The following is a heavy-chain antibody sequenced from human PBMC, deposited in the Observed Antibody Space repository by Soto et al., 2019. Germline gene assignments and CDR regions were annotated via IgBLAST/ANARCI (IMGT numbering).Heavy chain of an antibody. V-gene: IGHV4-59*01. Sequence: SETLSLTCIVSGGSISGYHWSWIRQPPGKGLEWIGYIYYSGSTNYNPSLKSRVTISVDTSKNQFSLNLRSVTTADTAVYYCVREAAPGPPNWLDPWGPGTLVTVSS. CDR1: GGSISGYH. D-gene: IGHD6-25*01. CDR3: VREAAPGPPNWLDP. J-gene: IGHJ5*02. CDR2: IYYSGST.